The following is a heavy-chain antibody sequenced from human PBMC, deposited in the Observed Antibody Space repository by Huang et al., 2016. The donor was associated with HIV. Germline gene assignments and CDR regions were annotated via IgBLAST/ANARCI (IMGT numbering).Heavy chain of an antibody. V-gene: IGHV4-30-4*08. CDR2: TNYSGRN. CDR1: GGSISSGGYY. Sequence: QVHLQESGPGLVKPSQTMSLTCTVSGGSISSGGYYWTWIRQPPGKGLEWIGDTNYSGRNYYTPSRKSRGTISVDTSKNQLSLKVTSMTAADTAVYYCGRFSYYSDSTISQYLQLWGQGALVTVSS. CDR3: GRFSYYSDSTISQYLQL. J-gene: IGHJ1*01. D-gene: IGHD3-22*01.